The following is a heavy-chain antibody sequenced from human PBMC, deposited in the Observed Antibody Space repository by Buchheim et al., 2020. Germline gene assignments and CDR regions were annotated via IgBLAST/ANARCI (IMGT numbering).Heavy chain of an antibody. Sequence: QVQLVESGGGVVQPGRSLRLSCAASGFTFSSYVMHWVRQAPGKGLEWVAVISYDGSNKYYADSVKGRFTISRDNSKNTLYLQMNSLRAEDTAVYYCAKAPPYDSSAVFDYWGQGTLVTVSS. CDR1: GFTFSSYV. CDR3: AKAPPYDSSAVFDY. V-gene: IGHV3-30*18. CDR2: ISYDGSNK. J-gene: IGHJ4*02. D-gene: IGHD3-22*01.